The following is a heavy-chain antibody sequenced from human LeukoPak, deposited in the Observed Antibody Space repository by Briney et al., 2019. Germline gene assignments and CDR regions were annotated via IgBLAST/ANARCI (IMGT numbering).Heavy chain of an antibody. CDR3: AKDGGGILDY. V-gene: IGHV3-53*01. J-gene: IGHJ4*02. CDR1: GFTVNSNH. Sequence: TGGSLRLSWVASGFTVNSNHMSWVRQAPGKGLEWVSIIYSGGSTYYADSVKGRFTISRDNSKNTLYLQMNNLRVEDTALYYCAKDGGGILDYWGQGTLVTVSS. D-gene: IGHD3-16*01. CDR2: IYSGGST.